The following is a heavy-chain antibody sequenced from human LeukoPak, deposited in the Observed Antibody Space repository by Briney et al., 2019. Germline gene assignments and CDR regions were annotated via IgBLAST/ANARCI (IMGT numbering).Heavy chain of an antibody. J-gene: IGHJ3*02. CDR1: GGSISSYY. CDR2: IYYSGST. D-gene: IGHD3-16*01. Sequence: SETLSLTCTVSGGSISSYYWSWIRQPPGKGLEWIGYIYYSGSTNYNPSLKSRVTISVDTSKNQFSLKLSSVTAADTAVYYCARDRFIGGLATDIWGQGTMVTVSS. V-gene: IGHV4-59*01. CDR3: ARDRFIGGLATDI.